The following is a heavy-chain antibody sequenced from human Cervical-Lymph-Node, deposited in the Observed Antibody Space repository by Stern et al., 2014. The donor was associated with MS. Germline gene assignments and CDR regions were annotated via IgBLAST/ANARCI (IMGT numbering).Heavy chain of an antibody. D-gene: IGHD2-15*01. V-gene: IGHV2-5*02. CDR3: AHSRVKYCRGGTCYSSLFDY. J-gene: IGHJ4*02. CDR2: IYLDDDK. Sequence: QITLKESGPTLVKPTQTVTLTCTLSGFSVATAGVGVGWIRQPPGKALEWLALIYLDDDKLYSPSLKNRLTIIKDSSKNQVVLTMTNVDPVDTATYYCAHSRVKYCRGGTCYSSLFDYWGQGTLVTVSS. CDR1: GFSVATAGVG.